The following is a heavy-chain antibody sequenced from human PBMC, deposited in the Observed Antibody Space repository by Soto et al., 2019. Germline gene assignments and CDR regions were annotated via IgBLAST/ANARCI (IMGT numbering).Heavy chain of an antibody. CDR2: INGDGSST. CDR3: SREDRPSRSGCGP. Sequence: PGGSLRLSCAASGFTLSNYWMHWVRQAPGKGLVWVSRINGDGSSTKYADSVKGRFTISIDNAKNTVYLQMNSLTAEDTAVYYCSREDRPSRSGCGPWGQGTVVTVSS. CDR1: GFTLSNYW. V-gene: IGHV3-74*01. J-gene: IGHJ5*02.